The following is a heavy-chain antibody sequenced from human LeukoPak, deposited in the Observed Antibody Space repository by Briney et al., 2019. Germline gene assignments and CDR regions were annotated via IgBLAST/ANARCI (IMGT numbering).Heavy chain of an antibody. Sequence: ASVKVSCKASGYTFTSYGISWVRQAPGQGLEWMGWISAYNGNTNYAQKLQGRVTMTTDTSTSTAYMELRSLRSDDTAVYYCARELACSGGSCYSRYAAAFDIWGQGTMVTVSS. CDR3: ARELACSGGSCYSRYAAAFDI. CDR1: GYTFTSYG. CDR2: ISAYNGNT. V-gene: IGHV1-18*01. J-gene: IGHJ3*02. D-gene: IGHD2-15*01.